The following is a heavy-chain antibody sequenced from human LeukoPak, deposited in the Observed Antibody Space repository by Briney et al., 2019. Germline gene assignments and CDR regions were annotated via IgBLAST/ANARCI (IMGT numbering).Heavy chain of an antibody. Sequence: PGGSLRLSCAASGXTFSSYSMNWVRQAPGKGLEWVSSISSSGTYVYYADSVKGRFTISRDNAKNSLSLQMNSLRADDAAVYYCARASSKQLAGYLPDGFDIWGQGTMVTVSS. J-gene: IGHJ3*02. D-gene: IGHD3-9*01. CDR2: ISSSGTYV. CDR3: ARASSKQLAGYLPDGFDI. V-gene: IGHV3-21*01. CDR1: GXTFSSYS.